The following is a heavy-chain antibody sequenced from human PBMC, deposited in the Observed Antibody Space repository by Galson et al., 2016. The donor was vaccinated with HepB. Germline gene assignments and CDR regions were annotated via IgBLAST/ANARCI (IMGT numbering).Heavy chain of an antibody. Sequence: SLRLSCAASGFTFSGFWMNWVRQALGKGLEWVAIIKEDGSDKHYVDSVKGRFTISRDNAKNSLYLQMDSLRGEDTAVYYCARGSGYLIDYWGQGTLVTVSS. V-gene: IGHV3-7*04. D-gene: IGHD5-18*01. CDR2: IKEDGSDK. J-gene: IGHJ4*02. CDR1: GFTFSGFW. CDR3: ARGSGYLIDY.